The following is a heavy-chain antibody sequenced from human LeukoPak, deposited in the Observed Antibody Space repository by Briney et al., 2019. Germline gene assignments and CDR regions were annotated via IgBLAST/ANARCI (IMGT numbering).Heavy chain of an antibody. CDR1: GGSISSYY. J-gene: IGHJ6*03. V-gene: IGHV4-59*01. Sequence: PSETLSLTCTVSGGSISSYYWSWIRQPPGKGLEWIGYIYYSGSTNYNPSLKSRVTISVDTSKNQFSLKLSSATAADTAVYYCARAAWDYYYYYYMDVWGKGTTVTVSS. CDR2: IYYSGST. D-gene: IGHD1-26*01. CDR3: ARAAWDYYYYYYMDV.